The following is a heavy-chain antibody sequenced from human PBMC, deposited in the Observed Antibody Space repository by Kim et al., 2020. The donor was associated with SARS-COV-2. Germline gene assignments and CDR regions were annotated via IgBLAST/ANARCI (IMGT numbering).Heavy chain of an antibody. CDR2: IYYSGST. CDR3: ARHRLWFGELSLFDY. J-gene: IGHJ4*02. D-gene: IGHD3-10*01. V-gene: IGHV4-39*01. CDR1: GGSISSSSYY. Sequence: SETLSLTCTVSGGSISSSSYYWGWIRQPPGKGLEWIGSIYYSGSTYYNPSLKSRVTISVDTSKNQFSLKLSSVTAADTAVYYCARHRLWFGELSLFDYWGQGTLVTVSS.